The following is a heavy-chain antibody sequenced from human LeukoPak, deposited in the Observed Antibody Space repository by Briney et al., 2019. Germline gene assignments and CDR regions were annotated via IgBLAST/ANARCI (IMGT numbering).Heavy chain of an antibody. J-gene: IGHJ4*02. D-gene: IGHD2-15*01. CDR2: IYYSGST. Sequence: SQTLSLTCTVSGGSISSGGYYWSWIRQHPGKGLEWIGYIYYSGSTYYNPSLKSRVTISVDTSKNQFCLKLSSVTAADTAVYYCARGYCSGGSCYSDYWGQGTLVTVSS. V-gene: IGHV4-31*03. CDR3: ARGYCSGGSCYSDY. CDR1: GGSISSGGYY.